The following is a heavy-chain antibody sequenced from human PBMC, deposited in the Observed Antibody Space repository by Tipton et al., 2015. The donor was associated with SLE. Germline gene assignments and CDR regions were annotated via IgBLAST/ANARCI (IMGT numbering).Heavy chain of an antibody. CDR1: GFSIGSGYY. V-gene: IGHV4-38-2*02. D-gene: IGHD1-26*01. CDR2: VYYTGNT. CDR3: GRARIGMGYVFDI. J-gene: IGHJ3*02. Sequence: TLSLTCTVSGFSIGSGYYWGWIRQPPGKGLEWVGTVYYTGNTFYNPSLKSRVTISVDTSKNQFSLKLSSVTAADTAVYYCGRARIGMGYVFDIWGQGTMVTVSS.